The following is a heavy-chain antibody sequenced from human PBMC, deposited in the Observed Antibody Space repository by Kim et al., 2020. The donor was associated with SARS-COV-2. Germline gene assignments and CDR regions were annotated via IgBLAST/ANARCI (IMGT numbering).Heavy chain of an antibody. D-gene: IGHD3-9*01. CDR3: ARHNRSCDISSFSGFD. CDR1: RGAINNNY. Sequence: SETLCLTCTVSRGAINNNYWSWIRQSPGKTLEWIGYMSYGGTTKINPSLKRRVNMFTDSSKTRIFLRLSSVIAADSATYYCARHNRSCDISSFSGFD. V-gene: IGHV4-59*08. J-gene: IGHJ4*01. CDR2: MSYGGTT.